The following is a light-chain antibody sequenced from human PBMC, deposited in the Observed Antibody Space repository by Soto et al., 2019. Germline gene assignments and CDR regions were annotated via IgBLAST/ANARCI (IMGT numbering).Light chain of an antibody. CDR3: QQNHAGPLT. J-gene: IGKJ5*01. CDR1: QPISNY. Sequence: DVQMTQSPSSLSASVGDTVTIACRASQPISNYLNWYQQKPGEVPKVLIFGASSLRSGVPSRFSGSGYGTDFTLTINNLHPDDFATYYCQQNHAGPLTFGQGTR. CDR2: GAS. V-gene: IGKV1-39*01.